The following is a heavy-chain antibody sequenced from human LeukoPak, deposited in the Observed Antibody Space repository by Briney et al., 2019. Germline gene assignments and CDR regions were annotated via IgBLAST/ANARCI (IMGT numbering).Heavy chain of an antibody. CDR2: IYTSGST. V-gene: IGHV4-61*02. Sequence: SQSLSLTCTVSGGSISSGSYYWSWIRQPAGKGLEWIGRIYTSGSTYYNPSLKSRVTISVDTSKNQFSLKLSSVTAADTAVYYCARALAPSIAARPGDYWGQGTLVTVSS. J-gene: IGHJ4*02. CDR1: GGSISSGSYY. CDR3: ARALAPSIAARPGDY. D-gene: IGHD6-6*01.